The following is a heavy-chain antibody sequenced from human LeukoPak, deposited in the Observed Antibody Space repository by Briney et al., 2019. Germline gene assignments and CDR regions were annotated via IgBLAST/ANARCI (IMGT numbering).Heavy chain of an antibody. V-gene: IGHV3-21*04. Sequence: PGGSLRLSCAASRFTFSTYSMNWVRQAPGKGLEWVSSIDSTSTYIYYADSVKGRFTISRDNAKNSLSLQMDSLRAEDTAVYYCARDSLVGSTTPVFDYWGQGTLVTVSS. D-gene: IGHD1-26*01. CDR1: RFTFSTYS. J-gene: IGHJ4*02. CDR2: IDSTSTYI. CDR3: ARDSLVGSTTPVFDY.